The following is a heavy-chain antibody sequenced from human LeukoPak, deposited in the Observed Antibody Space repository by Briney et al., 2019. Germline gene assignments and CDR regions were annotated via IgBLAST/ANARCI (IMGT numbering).Heavy chain of an antibody. CDR3: AKCLSYSALYNWFDP. D-gene: IGHD6-13*01. Sequence: GGSLRLSCAASGFTFSNHAMCWVRQAPGKGLEWVSGISGSGGSTYYADSVKGRFTISRDKSKNTLYLQMNSLRAEDTAVYYCAKCLSYSALYNWFDPWGQGTLVTVSS. V-gene: IGHV3-23*01. J-gene: IGHJ5*02. CDR1: GFTFSNHA. CDR2: ISGSGGST.